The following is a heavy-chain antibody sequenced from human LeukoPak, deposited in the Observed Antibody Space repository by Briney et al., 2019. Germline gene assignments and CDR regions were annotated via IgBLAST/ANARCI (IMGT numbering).Heavy chain of an antibody. J-gene: IGHJ4*02. CDR1: GGSISSSNW. D-gene: IGHD3-10*01. V-gene: IGHV4-4*02. CDR3: ASRPHGSGSYYKSRGDY. CDR2: IYHSGST. Sequence: PSGTLSLTLAVSGGSISSSNWWSWVRQPPGKGLEWIGDIYHSGSTNYNPSLKSRVTISVDKSKNQFSLKLSSVTAADTAVYYCASRPHGSGSYYKSRGDYWGQGTLVTVSS.